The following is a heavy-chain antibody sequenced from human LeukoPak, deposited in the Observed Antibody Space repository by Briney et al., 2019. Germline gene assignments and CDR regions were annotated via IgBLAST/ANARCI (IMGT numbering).Heavy chain of an antibody. V-gene: IGHV3-53*01. D-gene: IGHD6-13*01. CDR2: IYSGGST. Sequence: GGSLRLSCAASGFTVSSNYMSWVRQAPGKGLEWVSVIYSGGSTYCADSVKGRFTISRDNSENTLYLQMNSLRAEDTAVYYCAKSITAAGTVYWGQGTLVTVSS. CDR1: GFTVSSNY. CDR3: AKSITAAGTVY. J-gene: IGHJ4*02.